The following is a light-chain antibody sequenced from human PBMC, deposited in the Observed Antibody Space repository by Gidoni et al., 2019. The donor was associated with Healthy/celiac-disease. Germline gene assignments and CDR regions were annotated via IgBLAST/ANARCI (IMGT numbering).Light chain of an antibody. CDR2: GAS. Sequence: EIVLTQSPGTLSLSPGERATLSCRASQSVSSSYLAWYQQKPGQAPRLLLYGASSRATGIPDRFSGSVSGTDFTLPISRLEPEDFAVYYCQQYGSSLYTFGQGTKLEIK. J-gene: IGKJ2*01. CDR3: QQYGSSLYT. CDR1: QSVSSSY. V-gene: IGKV3-20*01.